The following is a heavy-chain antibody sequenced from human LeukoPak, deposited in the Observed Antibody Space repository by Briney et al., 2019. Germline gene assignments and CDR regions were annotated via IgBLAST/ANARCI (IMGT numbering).Heavy chain of an antibody. Sequence: GGSLRLSCAASGFTFDDYAMHWVRQAPGKGLEWVSGISWNSGSIGYADSVKGRFTISRDNAKNSLYLQMNSLRAEDTALYYCARDRWGARGEYYYYMDVWGKGTTVTVSS. CDR3: ARDRWGARGEYYYYMDV. D-gene: IGHD1-26*01. CDR1: GFTFDDYA. J-gene: IGHJ6*03. V-gene: IGHV3-9*01. CDR2: ISWNSGSI.